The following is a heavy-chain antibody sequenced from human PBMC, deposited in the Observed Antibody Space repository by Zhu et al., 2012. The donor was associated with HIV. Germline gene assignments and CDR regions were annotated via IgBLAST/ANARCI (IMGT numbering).Heavy chain of an antibody. V-gene: IGHV4-39*01. D-gene: IGHD3-10*01. CDR3: ARGRGITPLIS. CDR1: GDSIRSSTYY. J-gene: IGHJ2*01. CDR2: SYYSGTI. Sequence: QVQLQESGPGLVKPSETLSLTCTVSGDSIRSSTYYWGWIRQPPGKGLEWIGSSYYSGTIYYNPALKSRVTISVDPSKNQFSLKMSSVTAADTAVYYCARGRGITPLISWGRGTLVPVSS.